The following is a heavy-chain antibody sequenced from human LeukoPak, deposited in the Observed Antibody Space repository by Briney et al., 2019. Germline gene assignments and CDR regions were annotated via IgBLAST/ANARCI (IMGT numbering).Heavy chain of an antibody. CDR1: GFTFSSYA. V-gene: IGHV3-23*01. CDR3: ARAGITMIVVPIGYFDY. Sequence: GGSLRHSCAASGFTFSSYAMSWVRQAPGKGLEWVSAISGSGGSTYYADSVKGRFTISRDNSKNTLYLQMNSLRAEDTAVYYCARAGITMIVVPIGYFDYWGQGTLVTVSS. D-gene: IGHD3-22*01. CDR2: ISGSGGST. J-gene: IGHJ4*02.